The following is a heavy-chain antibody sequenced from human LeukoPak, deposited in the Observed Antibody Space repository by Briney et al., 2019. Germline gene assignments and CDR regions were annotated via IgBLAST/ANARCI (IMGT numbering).Heavy chain of an antibody. Sequence: AGGSLRLSCAGSGFTFSSYSMNWVRQAPGKGLEWVSYIVSSSSTIYYADSVKGRFTISRDNAKNSLYLQMNSLRAEDTAVYYCARVQDRATSLLWFGELGGDNWFDPWGQGTLVTVSS. CDR3: ARVQDRATSLLWFGELGGDNWFDP. CDR1: GFTFSSYS. D-gene: IGHD3-10*01. CDR2: IVSSSSTI. V-gene: IGHV3-48*01. J-gene: IGHJ5*02.